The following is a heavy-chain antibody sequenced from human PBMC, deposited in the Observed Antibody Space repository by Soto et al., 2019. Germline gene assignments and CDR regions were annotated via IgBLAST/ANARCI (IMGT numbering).Heavy chain of an antibody. D-gene: IGHD3-22*01. CDR3: ARGNYYDSSGYWNGAFDI. CDR1: GGSISSYY. CDR2: IYYSGST. J-gene: IGHJ3*02. Sequence: SETLSLTCTVSGGSISSYYWSWIRQPPGKGLEWIGYIYYSGSTNYNPSLKSRVTISVDTSKNQFSLKLSSVTAADTAVYYCARGNYYDSSGYWNGAFDIWGQGTMVT. V-gene: IGHV4-59*01.